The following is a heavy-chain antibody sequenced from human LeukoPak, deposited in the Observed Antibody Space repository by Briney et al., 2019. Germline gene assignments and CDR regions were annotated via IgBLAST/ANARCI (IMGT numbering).Heavy chain of an antibody. J-gene: IGHJ4*02. CDR1: GGSFSGYY. CDR2: INHSGST. Sequence: SETLSLTCAVYGGSFSGYYWSWIRQPPGKGLEWIGEINHSGSTNYNPSLKSRVTISVDTSKNQFSLKLSSVTAADTAVYYCARESSLGYSRSWFDYWGQGTLVTVSS. D-gene: IGHD6-13*01. CDR3: ARESSLGYSRSWFDY. V-gene: IGHV4-34*01.